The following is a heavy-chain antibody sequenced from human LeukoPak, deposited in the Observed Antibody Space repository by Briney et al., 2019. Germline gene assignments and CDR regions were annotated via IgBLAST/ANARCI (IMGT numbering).Heavy chain of an antibody. V-gene: IGHV3-15*01. CDR3: ASAVYCSSTSCHTWFDP. Sequence: PGGSLRLSCAASGFTFSNACMSWVRQAPGKALEYVGRIKSKTYGGTTDYAAPVKDRFTISRDDSKNTLYMQMNSVRAEDTAVYYCASAVYCSSTSCHTWFDPWGQGTLVTVSS. J-gene: IGHJ5*02. CDR2: IKSKTYGGTT. D-gene: IGHD2-2*01. CDR1: GFTFSNAC.